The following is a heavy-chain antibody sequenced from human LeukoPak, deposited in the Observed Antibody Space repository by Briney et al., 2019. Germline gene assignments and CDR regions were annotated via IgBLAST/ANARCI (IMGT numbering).Heavy chain of an antibody. CDR1: GFTFSIYA. CDR3: AKEERDPYYYYGMDV. CDR2: ISYDGSNK. V-gene: IGHV3-30*18. Sequence: PGRSLRLSCAASGFTFSIYAMHWVRQAPGKGLEWVAVISYDGSNKYYADSVKGRFTISRDNSKNTLYLQMNSLRAEDTAVYYCAKEERDPYYYYGMDVWGQGTTVTVSS. J-gene: IGHJ6*02. D-gene: IGHD1-1*01.